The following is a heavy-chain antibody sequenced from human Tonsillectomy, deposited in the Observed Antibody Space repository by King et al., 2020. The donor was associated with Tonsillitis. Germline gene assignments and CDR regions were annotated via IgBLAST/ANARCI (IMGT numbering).Heavy chain of an antibody. CDR2: IKRDGSQK. J-gene: IGHJ3*02. V-gene: IGHV3-7*03. Sequence: VQLVESGGGLVQPGGSLRLSCAASGFTFGSFWMTWVRQAPGKGLEWVANIKRDGSQKYYVDSVKGRFTIPRDNAKNSLYLQMDSLRAEDTAVYYCARDMTPFDSNIYYDAFDMWGQGTMVTVSS. D-gene: IGHD3-22*01. CDR3: ARDMTPFDSNIYYDAFDM. CDR1: GFTFGSFW.